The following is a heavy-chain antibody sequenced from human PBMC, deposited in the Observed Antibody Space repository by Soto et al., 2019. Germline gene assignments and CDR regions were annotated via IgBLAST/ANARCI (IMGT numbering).Heavy chain of an antibody. CDR3: AMGTAAAGSFDY. CDR2: INPSGGST. Sequence: ASVKVSCKASGYTFTGYYMHWVRQAPGQGLEWMGIINPSGGSTSYAQKFQGRVTMTRDTSTSTVYMELSSLRSEDTAVYYCAMGTAAAGSFDYRGQGTLVTVSS. V-gene: IGHV1-46*01. D-gene: IGHD6-13*01. CDR1: GYTFTGYY. J-gene: IGHJ4*02.